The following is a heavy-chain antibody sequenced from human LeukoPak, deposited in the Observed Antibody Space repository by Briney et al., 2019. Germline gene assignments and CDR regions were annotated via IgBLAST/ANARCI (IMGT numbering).Heavy chain of an antibody. J-gene: IGHJ4*02. Sequence: PSETLSLTCTVSGGSISSYYWSWIRQPAGKGLEWIGRIYTSGSTNYNPSLKSRVTISVDTSKNQFSLKLSSVTAADTAVYYCARHGDSRYYDSSGYALDYWGQGTLVTVSS. D-gene: IGHD3-22*01. CDR2: IYTSGST. CDR1: GGSISSYY. CDR3: ARHGDSRYYDSSGYALDY. V-gene: IGHV4-4*07.